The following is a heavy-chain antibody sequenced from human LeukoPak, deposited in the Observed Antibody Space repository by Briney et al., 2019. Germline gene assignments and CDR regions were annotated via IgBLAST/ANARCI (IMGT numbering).Heavy chain of an antibody. V-gene: IGHV4-39*01. CDR3: ASSGYQTYYYGSGSFFDY. CDR1: GGSISSSSYY. CDR2: IYYSGST. Sequence: PSETLSLTCTVSGGSISSSSYYWGWIRQPPGKGLEWIGSIYYSGSTYYNPSLKSRVTISVDTCKNQFSLKLSSVTAADTAVYYCASSGYQTYYYGSGSFFDYWGQGTLVTVSS. J-gene: IGHJ4*02. D-gene: IGHD3-10*01.